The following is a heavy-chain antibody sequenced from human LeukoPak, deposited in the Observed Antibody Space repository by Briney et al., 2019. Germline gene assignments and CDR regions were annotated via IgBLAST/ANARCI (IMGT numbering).Heavy chain of an antibody. V-gene: IGHV3-30-3*01. D-gene: IGHD2-2*01. CDR2: ISNDGSTE. CDR3: ARDYCSSTSCYVGFDY. CDR1: GFTFSRYA. Sequence: PGRSLRLSCVASGFTFSRYAMVWVRQAPGKGLQWVAVISNDGSTENYVDSVKGRFTISRDNSKNTLYLHVNSLRAEDTAVYYCARDYCSSTSCYVGFDYWGQGTLVTVSS. J-gene: IGHJ4*02.